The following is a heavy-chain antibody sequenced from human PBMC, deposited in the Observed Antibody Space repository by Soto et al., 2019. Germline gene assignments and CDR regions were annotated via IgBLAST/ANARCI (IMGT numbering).Heavy chain of an antibody. CDR3: ARATVDSSGPGPFDC. D-gene: IGHD3-22*01. Sequence: QVQLQQWGAGLLKPSETLSLTCAVSGGTFSGYYWSWIRQPPGKGLEWIGEINHSGSTNYNPSLKSRVIISVDTSKNQFSLKLSSVTAADTAIYYCARATVDSSGPGPFDCWGQGTLVPVSS. CDR2: INHSGST. J-gene: IGHJ4*02. V-gene: IGHV4-34*01. CDR1: GGTFSGYY.